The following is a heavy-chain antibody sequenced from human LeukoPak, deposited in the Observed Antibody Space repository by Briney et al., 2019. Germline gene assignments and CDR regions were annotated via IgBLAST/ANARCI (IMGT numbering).Heavy chain of an antibody. Sequence: ASVKASCKVSGYTLTELSMHWVRQAPGKGLEWMGGFDPEDGETIYAQKFQGRVTMTEDTSTDTAYMELSSLRSEDTAVYYCATDRYDFWSGRDAFDIWGQGTMVTVSS. J-gene: IGHJ3*02. CDR2: FDPEDGET. CDR1: GYTLTELS. D-gene: IGHD3-3*01. CDR3: ATDRYDFWSGRDAFDI. V-gene: IGHV1-24*01.